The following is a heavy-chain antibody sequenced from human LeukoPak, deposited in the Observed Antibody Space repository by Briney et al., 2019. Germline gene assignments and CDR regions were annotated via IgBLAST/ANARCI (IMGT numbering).Heavy chain of an antibody. Sequence: SVKVSCKASGGTFSSYAISWVRQAPGQGLEWMGGIIPIFGTANYAQKFQGRVTITADKSTSTAYMELSSLISEDTAVYYCARDLDYDILPGPYYMDVWGKGTTVTVSS. J-gene: IGHJ6*03. CDR1: GGTFSSYA. V-gene: IGHV1-69*06. CDR3: ARDLDYDILPGPYYMDV. CDR2: IIPIFGTA. D-gene: IGHD3-9*01.